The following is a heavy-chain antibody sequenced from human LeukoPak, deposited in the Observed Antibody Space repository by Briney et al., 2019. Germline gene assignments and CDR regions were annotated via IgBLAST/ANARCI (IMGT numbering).Heavy chain of an antibody. V-gene: IGHV3-30-3*01. D-gene: IGHD2-2*02. J-gene: IGHJ6*03. Sequence: GGSLRLSCAASGFTFSSYATHWVRQAPGKGLEWVAVISYDGSNKYYADSVKGRFTISRDNSKNTLYLQMNSLRAEDTAVYYCARVPSLGYCSSTSCYKNYYYYYMDVWGKGTTVTVSS. CDR1: GFTFSSYA. CDR3: ARVPSLGYCSSTSCYKNYYYYYMDV. CDR2: ISYDGSNK.